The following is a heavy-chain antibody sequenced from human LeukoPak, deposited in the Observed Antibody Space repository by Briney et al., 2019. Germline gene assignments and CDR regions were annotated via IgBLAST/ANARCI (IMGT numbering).Heavy chain of an antibody. Sequence: SETLSLTCTVSDYSISSGFYWGWIRQPPGKGLGWIGSIYHSGSTYYSPSLKSRVTISVDTSKNQFSLNLSSVTAADTAVYYCARGEDRSGYRIDCWGQGTLVTVSS. V-gene: IGHV4-38-2*02. D-gene: IGHD3-22*01. CDR2: IYHSGST. CDR3: ARGEDRSGYRIDC. CDR1: DYSISSGFY. J-gene: IGHJ4*02.